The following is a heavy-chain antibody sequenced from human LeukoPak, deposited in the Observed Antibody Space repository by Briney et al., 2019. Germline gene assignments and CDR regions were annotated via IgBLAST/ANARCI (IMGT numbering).Heavy chain of an antibody. V-gene: IGHV4-39*07. J-gene: IGHJ4*02. CDR3: ARQTGTFDY. D-gene: IGHD1-1*01. CDR1: GGSITTSNYY. CDR2: IYYSGST. Sequence: SETLSLTCTVSGGSITTSNYYWGWIRQPPGKGLDWIGSIYYSGSTYYNPSLKSRVTISVDTSKNQFSLKLSSVTAADTAVYYCARQTGTFDYWGQGTLATVSS.